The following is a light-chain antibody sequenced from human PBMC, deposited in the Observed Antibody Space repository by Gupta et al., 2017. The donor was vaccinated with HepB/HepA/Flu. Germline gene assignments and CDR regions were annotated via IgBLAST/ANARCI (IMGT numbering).Light chain of an antibody. CDR3: QQYGSSPRVT. CDR1: QSVSSSY. V-gene: IGKV3-20*01. J-gene: IGKJ3*01. CDR2: GAS. Sequence: EIVLTQSPGTLSLSPGERATLSCRASQSVSSSYLAWYQQKPGQAPRLLIYGASSRATGIPDRFSGSGSGTDLTLTISRREPEDFAVYYCQQYGSSPRVTFGHGTKVDIK.